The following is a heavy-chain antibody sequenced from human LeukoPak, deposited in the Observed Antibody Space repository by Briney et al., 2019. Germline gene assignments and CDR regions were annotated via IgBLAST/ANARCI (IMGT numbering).Heavy chain of an antibody. D-gene: IGHD5-18*01. J-gene: IGHJ4*02. CDR3: ARVRYSYGPREDYFDY. CDR2: IYYSGST. Sequence: SETLSLTCTVSGGSISSGDYYWSWIRQPPGKGLGWIGYIYYSGSTYYNPSLKSRVTISVDTSKNQLSLKLSSVTAADTAVYYCARVRYSYGPREDYFDYWGQGTLVTVSS. CDR1: GGSISSGDYY. V-gene: IGHV4-30-4*01.